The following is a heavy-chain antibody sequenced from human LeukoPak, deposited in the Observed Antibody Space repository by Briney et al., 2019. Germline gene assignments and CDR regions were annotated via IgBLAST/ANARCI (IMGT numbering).Heavy chain of an antibody. CDR2: INPNNGGT. D-gene: IGHD1-26*01. CDR3: ATEVGATSLNYYYGMDV. CDR1: GYTFTDYY. J-gene: IGHJ6*02. V-gene: IGHV1-2*02. Sequence: ASVKVSCKASGYTFTDYYVHSVRQAPGQGLEWMGWINPNNGGTKSAQMFQGRVTMTRDTSIRTAYMELSRLRYDDTAVYYCATEVGATSLNYYYGMDVWGQGTTVTVSS.